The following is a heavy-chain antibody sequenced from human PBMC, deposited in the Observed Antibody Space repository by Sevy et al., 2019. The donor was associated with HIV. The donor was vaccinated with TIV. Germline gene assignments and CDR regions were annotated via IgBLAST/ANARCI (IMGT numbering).Heavy chain of an antibody. CDR3: ARAYYYGSGSYYNRQNYYYYGMDV. Sequence: ASVKVSCKASGGTFSSYAISWVRQAPGQGLEWMGGIIPIFGTANYAQKFQGRVTITADESTGTAYMELSSLRSEDTAVYYCARAYYYGSGSYYNRQNYYYYGMDVWGQGTTVTVSS. CDR2: IIPIFGTA. D-gene: IGHD3-10*01. CDR1: GGTFSSYA. J-gene: IGHJ6*02. V-gene: IGHV1-69*13.